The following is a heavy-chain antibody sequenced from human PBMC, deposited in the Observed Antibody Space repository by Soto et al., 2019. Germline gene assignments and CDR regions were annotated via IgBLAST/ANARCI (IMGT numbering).Heavy chain of an antibody. J-gene: IGHJ4*02. Sequence: EVQLVESGGGLVQPGGSLKLSCAASGFTFSGSAMHWVRQASGKGLEWVGRIRSKANSYETAYAASVKGRFTISRDDSKNTAYLQMNSLTTEDTAVYYCTLFPGIAVAGKGGYWGQGTLVTVSS. CDR3: TLFPGIAVAGKGGY. V-gene: IGHV3-73*02. CDR2: IRSKANSYET. CDR1: GFTFSGSA. D-gene: IGHD6-19*01.